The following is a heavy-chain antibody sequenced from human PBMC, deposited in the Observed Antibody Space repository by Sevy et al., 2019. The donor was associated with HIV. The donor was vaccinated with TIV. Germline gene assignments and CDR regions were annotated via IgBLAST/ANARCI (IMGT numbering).Heavy chain of an antibody. D-gene: IGHD6-13*01. CDR2: INPKSGDT. J-gene: IGHJ3*02. CDR1: GYIFSDYN. V-gene: IGHV1-2*06. Sequence: ASVKVSCKSTGYIFSDYNMHWVRQAPGQGLEWMALINPKSGDTIYAQRFRDRVSMTRDRSMSTAYLELSGLTSDDTAVYYCVRESITAPNTLLSFDIWGQGTMVTVSS. CDR3: VRESITAPNTLLSFDI.